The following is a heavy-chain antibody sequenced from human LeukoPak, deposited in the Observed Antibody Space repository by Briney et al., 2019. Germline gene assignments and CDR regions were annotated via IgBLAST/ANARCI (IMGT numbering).Heavy chain of an antibody. CDR3: AKDGDNFWSGSPYYMDV. J-gene: IGHJ6*03. CDR1: GFTFSSYW. V-gene: IGHV3-33*06. Sequence: PGGSLRLSCAASGFTFSSYWMSWVRQAPGKGLEWVAVIWYDGSNKYYADSVKGRFTISRDNSKNTLSLQMNSLRAEDTAVYYCAKDGDNFWSGSPYYMDVWGKGTTVTVSS. CDR2: IWYDGSNK. D-gene: IGHD3-3*01.